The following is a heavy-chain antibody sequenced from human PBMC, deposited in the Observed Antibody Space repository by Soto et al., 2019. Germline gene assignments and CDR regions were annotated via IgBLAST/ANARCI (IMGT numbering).Heavy chain of an antibody. D-gene: IGHD2-8*02. CDR2: IYTGGTA. V-gene: IGHV3-53*01. CDR1: GFSVSSDY. CDR3: AKETGGRSFGY. Sequence: GVSLRLSCAVSGFSVSSDYMSWVRQAPGKGLEWVSVIYTGGTAYYADSVKGRFTFSRDSSKNTLFLQMNVLRVEDTAVYYCAKETGGRSFGYWGQGTLVTVPQ. J-gene: IGHJ4*02.